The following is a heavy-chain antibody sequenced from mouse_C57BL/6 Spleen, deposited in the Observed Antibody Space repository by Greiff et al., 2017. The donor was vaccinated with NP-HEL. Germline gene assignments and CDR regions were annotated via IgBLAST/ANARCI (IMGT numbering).Heavy chain of an antibody. Sequence: QVQLKESGPELVKPGASVKISCKASGYAFSSSWMNWVKQRPGKGLEWIGRIYPGDGDTNYNGKFKGKATLTEDKSSSTAYMQLSSLTSEDSAVYFCARDYYGDYWGQGTTLTVSS. D-gene: IGHD1-2*01. CDR3: ARDYYGDY. CDR2: IYPGDGDT. CDR1: GYAFSSSW. V-gene: IGHV1-82*01. J-gene: IGHJ2*01.